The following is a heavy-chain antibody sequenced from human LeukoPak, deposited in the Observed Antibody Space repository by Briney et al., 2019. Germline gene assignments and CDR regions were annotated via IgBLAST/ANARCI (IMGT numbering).Heavy chain of an antibody. D-gene: IGHD3-16*02. CDR2: MNPNSGNT. CDR1: GYTFTSCD. Sequence: ASVKVSYKASGYTFTSCDINWVRQATGQGLEWMGWMNPNSGNTGYAQKFQGRVTMTRNTSISTAYMELSSLRSEDTAVYYCARVGAYYDYVWGSHRYSFWGMDVWGQGTTLTVSS. J-gene: IGHJ6*02. CDR3: ARVGAYYDYVWGSHRYSFWGMDV. V-gene: IGHV1-8*01.